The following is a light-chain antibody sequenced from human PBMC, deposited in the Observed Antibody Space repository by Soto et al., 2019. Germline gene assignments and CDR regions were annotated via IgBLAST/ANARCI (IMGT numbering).Light chain of an antibody. CDR1: GSDVGSYNR. CDR3: SSYTNSSTLGV. J-gene: IGLJ1*01. CDR2: EVS. V-gene: IGLV2-18*02. Sequence: QSVLTQPPSVSGSPGQSVTISCTGTGSDVGSYNRVSWYQQPPGTAPKLMIYEVSNRPSGVPDRFSGSKSGNTASLTISGLQAEDEADYYCSSYTNSSTLGVFGTGTKVTVL.